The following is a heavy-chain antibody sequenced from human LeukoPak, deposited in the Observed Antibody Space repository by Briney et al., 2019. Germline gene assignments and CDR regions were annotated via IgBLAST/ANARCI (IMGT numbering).Heavy chain of an antibody. CDR3: ARGVWVAAAGNWFDP. CDR1: GYSFTSYW. J-gene: IGHJ5*02. CDR2: IDPSDSYT. Sequence: GESLRISCKGSGYSFTSYWISWVRQMPGKGLEWMGRIDPSDSYTNYSPSLQGHVTISADKSISTAYLQWSSLKASDTAMYYCARGVWVAAAGNWFDPWGQGTLVTVSS. V-gene: IGHV5-10-1*01. D-gene: IGHD6-13*01.